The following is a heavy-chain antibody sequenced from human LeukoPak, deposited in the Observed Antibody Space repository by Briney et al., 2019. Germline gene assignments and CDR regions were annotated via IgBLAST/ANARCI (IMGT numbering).Heavy chain of an antibody. CDR1: GFTFSSYS. Sequence: PGGSLILSCAASGFTFSSYSMNWVRQAPGKGLEWVSQISGSSTTIYYVDSVKGRLTVCRGNGMNSLYLQMNSLRDEETAGDYCSRGHTDYYFDFWGQGTLVTGSS. V-gene: IGHV3-48*02. J-gene: IGHJ4*02. CDR3: SRGHTDYYFDF. CDR2: ISGSSTTI.